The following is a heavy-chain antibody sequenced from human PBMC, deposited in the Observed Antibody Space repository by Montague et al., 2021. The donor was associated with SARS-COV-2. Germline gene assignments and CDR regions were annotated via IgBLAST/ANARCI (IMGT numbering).Heavy chain of an antibody. CDR1: SLCCRGSQ. J-gene: IGHJ5*02. CDR3: AKGSHIYETRGLRTGWFDP. D-gene: IGHD7-27*01. V-gene: IGHV4-34*01. Sequence: SETLSLTCTGYSLCCRGSQAPRIRQPPGRPLDRVAGGMPCGKKTYNPSLQSRLTMSVDTYKKQFSLRLSSVTAADTAVYFCAKGSHIYETRGLRTGWFDPWGQGTLATVSS. CDR2: GMPCGKK.